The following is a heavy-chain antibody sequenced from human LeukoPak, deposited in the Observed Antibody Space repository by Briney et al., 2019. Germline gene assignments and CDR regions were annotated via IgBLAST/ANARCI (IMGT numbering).Heavy chain of an antibody. V-gene: IGHV4-34*01. CDR1: GVSFSGYY. Sequence: SETLSLTCAANGVSFSGYYWSWIRQPPGKGLEWIGEIHPSGRTKYNPSLKRRVTISVDTSKKQFSLKLSSVTAADTAVYYCARGSPVGAFDIWGQGTMVTVSS. CDR2: IHPSGRT. J-gene: IGHJ3*02. CDR3: ARGSPVGAFDI. D-gene: IGHD2-2*01.